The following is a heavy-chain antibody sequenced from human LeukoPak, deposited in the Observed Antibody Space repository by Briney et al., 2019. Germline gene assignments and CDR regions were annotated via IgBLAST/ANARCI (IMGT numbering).Heavy chain of an antibody. V-gene: IGHV1-2*06. CDR3: ATLTRITGTSRPHY. CDR1: GYTFTGYY. J-gene: IGHJ4*02. CDR2: INPNSGGT. D-gene: IGHD1-20*01. Sequence: GASVKVSCKASGYTFTGYYMHWERQAPGQGQEWKGRINPNSGGTNYAQKFQGRVTMTRDTSISTAYMALSRLRSDDTAVYYCATLTRITGTSRPHYWGQGTLVTVSS.